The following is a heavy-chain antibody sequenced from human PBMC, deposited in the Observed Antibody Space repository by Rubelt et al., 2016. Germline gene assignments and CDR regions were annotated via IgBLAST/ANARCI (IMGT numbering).Heavy chain of an antibody. CDR3: ARHQWLLHPFDY. CDR1: GGSVTSYY. J-gene: IGHJ4*02. D-gene: IGHD6-19*01. CDR2: VYITGRP. V-gene: IGHV4-59*08. Sequence: QVQLQESGPGLVKPSETLSLTCTVSGGSVTSYYWSWVRQPPGKGLEWIGNVYITGRPQYNPSFTGRVTISDDTSNKQVSLWLTSGTSADTAVYWCARHQWLLHPFDYWGQGTLVTVSS.